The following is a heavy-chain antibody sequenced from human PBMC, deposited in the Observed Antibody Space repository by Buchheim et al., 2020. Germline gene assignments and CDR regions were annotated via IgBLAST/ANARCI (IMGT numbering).Heavy chain of an antibody. CDR3: ARAPPLYGYYAGLYFDY. V-gene: IGHV3-66*01. Sequence: EVQLVESGGGLVQPGGSLRLSCAASGFTVSSNYMSWVRQAPGKGLEWVSVIYSGGSTYYADSVKGRFTISSANSKNTLYLQMNSLRAEDTAVYYCARAPPLYGYYAGLYFDYWGQGTL. CDR1: GFTVSSNY. D-gene: IGHD4-17*01. J-gene: IGHJ4*02. CDR2: IYSGGST.